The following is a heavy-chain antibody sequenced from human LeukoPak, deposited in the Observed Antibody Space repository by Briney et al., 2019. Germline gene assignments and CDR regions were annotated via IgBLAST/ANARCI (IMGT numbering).Heavy chain of an antibody. D-gene: IGHD6-13*01. V-gene: IGHV4-61*02. CDR1: GGSISSGSYY. Sequence: SQTLSLTCTVSGGSISSGSYYWSWIRQPAGKGPEWIGRTYSSGNTNYNPSLKSRVTISIDTSTNQFSLKLNTVTAADTAVYYCARHVAAAGTNWFDPWGQGTLVTVSS. CDR3: ARHVAAAGTNWFDP. J-gene: IGHJ5*02. CDR2: TYSSGNT.